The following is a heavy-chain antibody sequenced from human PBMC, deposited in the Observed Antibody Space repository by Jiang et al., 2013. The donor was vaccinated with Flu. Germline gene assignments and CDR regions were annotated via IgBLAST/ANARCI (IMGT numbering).Heavy chain of an antibody. J-gene: IGHJ3*01. D-gene: IGHD3-10*01. Sequence: QTLSLTCAISGDSVSSKSAAWNWIRQSPSRGLEWLGRTYYGSKWFNDYAVSVKSRISVSPDTSKNQFSLQLNSVTPEDTAVYYCARNDRGALDVWGQGTMVTVSS. CDR2: TYYGSKWFN. CDR3: ARNDRGALDV. CDR1: GDSVSSKSAA. V-gene: IGHV6-1*01.